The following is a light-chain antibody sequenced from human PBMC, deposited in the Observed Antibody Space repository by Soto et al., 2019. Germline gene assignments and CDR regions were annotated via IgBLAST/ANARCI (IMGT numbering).Light chain of an antibody. V-gene: IGKV3-20*01. CDR1: QTISSSF. CDR2: RAS. Sequence: EIVLTQSPGTLSLSPGERATLSCRASQTISSSFLAWYQQKPGQAPRLLIYRASRRAPGIPDRFTGSGSWTDFTLPISRLEREDFAVYYCHQCGGSPLDTFGPGTKVEIK. J-gene: IGKJ3*01. CDR3: HQCGGSPLDT.